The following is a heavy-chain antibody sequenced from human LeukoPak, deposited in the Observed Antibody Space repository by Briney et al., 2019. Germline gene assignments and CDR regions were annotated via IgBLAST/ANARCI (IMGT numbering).Heavy chain of an antibody. V-gene: IGHV3-33*01. CDR1: GFTFSSYG. CDR2: IQYDGSIE. Sequence: GGSLRLSCTASGFTFSSYGMHWVRQAPGRGLEWVAAIQYDGSIEYYADSVKGRFTTSRDQSKNTLFLQVNSLRAEDTAVYYCARDSCGSPSCFDYWGQGTLVTVSS. CDR3: ARDSCGSPSCFDY. D-gene: IGHD2-2*01. J-gene: IGHJ4*02.